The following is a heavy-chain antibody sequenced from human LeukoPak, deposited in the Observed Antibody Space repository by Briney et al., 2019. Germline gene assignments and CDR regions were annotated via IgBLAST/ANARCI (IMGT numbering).Heavy chain of an antibody. CDR1: GYTFTSYY. Sequence: ASVKVSCTASGYTFTSYYIHWVRQAPGQGLEWMGIINPSGGSTSYAQKFQGRVTMTRDTSTSTVYMELSSLRSEDTAVYYCARDLEFGLVYFDYWGQGTLVTVSS. CDR2: INPSGGST. CDR3: ARDLEFGLVYFDY. J-gene: IGHJ4*02. D-gene: IGHD3-3*01. V-gene: IGHV1-46*01.